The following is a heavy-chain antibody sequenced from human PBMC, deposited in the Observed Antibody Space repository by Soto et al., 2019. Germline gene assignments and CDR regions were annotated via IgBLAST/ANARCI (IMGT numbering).Heavy chain of an antibody. V-gene: IGHV3-9*01. D-gene: IGHD3-3*01. CDR2: ISWNSGTI. J-gene: IGHJ4*02. Sequence: EVQLVESGEGLVKPGRSLRLSCAASGLTFDDYAMHWVRQAPGKGLEWVSGISWNSGTIGYADSVKGRFTISRDNAKNSLYLQMTSLRAEDTALYYCAKDRGFLDGVDYWGQGTLVTVSS. CDR1: GLTFDDYA. CDR3: AKDRGFLDGVDY.